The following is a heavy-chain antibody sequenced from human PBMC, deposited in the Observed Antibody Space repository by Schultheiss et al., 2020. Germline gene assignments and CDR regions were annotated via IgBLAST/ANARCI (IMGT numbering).Heavy chain of an antibody. V-gene: IGHV4-39*02. Sequence: SETLSLTCTVSGGSISSGDYYWAWIRQSPGRGLEWIAEISQSGGTNYSPSLKSRVTISVDMSKDHFSLNLTSVTAADTAVYYCARDPGVPYGMDVWGQGTTVTVSS. CDR2: ISQSGGT. CDR3: ARDPGVPYGMDV. D-gene: IGHD6-6*01. J-gene: IGHJ6*02. CDR1: GGSISSGDYY.